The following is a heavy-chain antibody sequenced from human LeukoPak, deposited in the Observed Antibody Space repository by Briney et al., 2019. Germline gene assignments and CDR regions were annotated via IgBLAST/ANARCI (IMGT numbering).Heavy chain of an antibody. Sequence: SETLSLTCTVSGYSISSGYYWGWIRQPPGKGLEWIGSIYHSGSTYYNPSLKSRVTISVDTSKNQFSLKLSSVTAADTAVYYCARIFGVVIIQAFDYWGQGTLVTVSS. V-gene: IGHV4-38-2*02. CDR3: ARIFGVVIIQAFDY. D-gene: IGHD3-3*01. CDR1: GYSISSGYY. CDR2: IYHSGST. J-gene: IGHJ4*02.